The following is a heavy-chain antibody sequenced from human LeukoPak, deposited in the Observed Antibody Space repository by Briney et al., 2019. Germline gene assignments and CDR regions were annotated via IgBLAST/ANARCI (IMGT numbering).Heavy chain of an antibody. CDR3: AKRQRITLFGVNTDYIDY. V-gene: IGHV3-23*01. CDR1: GFTFNNYA. CDR2: ISDSGAGT. J-gene: IGHJ4*02. Sequence: PGGSLRLSCAASGFTFNNYAMSWVRQAPGQGLEWVSSISDSGAGTYFADSVKGRFIISRDNSKNTLYLQMSSLRADDTAVYYCAKRQRITLFGVNTDYIDYWGQGTLVTVSS. D-gene: IGHD3-3*01.